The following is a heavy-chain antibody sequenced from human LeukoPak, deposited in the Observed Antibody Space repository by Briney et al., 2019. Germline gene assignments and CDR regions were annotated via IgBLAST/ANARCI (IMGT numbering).Heavy chain of an antibody. J-gene: IGHJ4*02. D-gene: IGHD1-26*01. CDR1: GFTFSSYW. CDR2: INSDGSST. Sequence: GGSLRLSCAASGFTFSSYWMHWVRQAPGKGLVWVSRINSDGSSTTYADSVKGRFTISRDNAKNTLYLQMNSLRAEDTAVYYCARLDSGSYYTAIDYWGQGILVTVSS. V-gene: IGHV3-74*01. CDR3: ARLDSGSYYTAIDY.